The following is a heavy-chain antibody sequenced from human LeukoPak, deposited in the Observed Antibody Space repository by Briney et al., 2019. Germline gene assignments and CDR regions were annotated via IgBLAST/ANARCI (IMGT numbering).Heavy chain of an antibody. CDR1: GFTVSSNY. Sequence: PGGSLRLSCAASGFTVSSNYMSWVRQAPGKGLEWVSAISGSGGSTYYADSVKGRFTISRDNSKNTLYLQMNSLRAEDTAVYYCAKLAPMIVVVIPTDTFDIWGQGTMVTVSS. CDR3: AKLAPMIVVVIPTDTFDI. D-gene: IGHD3-22*01. CDR2: ISGSGGST. V-gene: IGHV3-23*01. J-gene: IGHJ3*02.